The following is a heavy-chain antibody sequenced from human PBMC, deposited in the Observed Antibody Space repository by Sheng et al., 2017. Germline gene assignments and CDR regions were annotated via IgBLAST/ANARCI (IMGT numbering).Heavy chain of an antibody. V-gene: IGHV3-72*01. Sequence: EVQLVESGEAWSSLEGPVRLSCAASGFTFSDHYMDWVRQAPGKGLEWVGRTRNKANSYTTEYAASVKGRFTISRDDSKNSLYLQMNSLKTEDTAVYYCARDLWAAGNNWFDPWGQGTLVTVSS. CDR1: GFTFSDHY. J-gene: IGHJ5*02. CDR3: ARDLWAAGNNWFDP. D-gene: IGHD6-13*01. CDR2: TRNKANSYTT.